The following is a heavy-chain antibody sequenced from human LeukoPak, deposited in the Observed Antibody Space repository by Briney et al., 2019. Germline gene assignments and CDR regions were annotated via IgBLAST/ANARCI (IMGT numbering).Heavy chain of an antibody. CDR3: ARFGRKRSSGWSGGLDY. CDR1: GGSISSGDYY. CDR2: INHSGST. Sequence: PSETLSLTCTVSGGSISSGDYYWSWIRQPPGKGLEWIGEINHSGSTNYNPSLKSRVTISVDTSKNQFSLKLSSVTAADTAVYYCARFGRKRSSGWSGGLDYWGQGTLVTVSS. V-gene: IGHV4-39*07. J-gene: IGHJ4*02. D-gene: IGHD6-19*01.